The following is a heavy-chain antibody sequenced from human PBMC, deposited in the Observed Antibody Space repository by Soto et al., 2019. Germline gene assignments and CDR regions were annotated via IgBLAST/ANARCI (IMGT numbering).Heavy chain of an antibody. Sequence: QVQLQESGPGLVKPSQTLSLTCTVSGGSISSGGYYWSWIRQHPGKGLEWIGYIYYSGSTYYNPSLKSRVTISVDTSKNQFSLKLSSVTAADTAVYYGASLNYIWGSYPVLHAFDIWGQGTMVTVSS. CDR2: IYYSGST. V-gene: IGHV4-31*03. J-gene: IGHJ3*02. CDR1: GGSISSGGYY. D-gene: IGHD3-16*02. CDR3: ASLNYIWGSYPVLHAFDI.